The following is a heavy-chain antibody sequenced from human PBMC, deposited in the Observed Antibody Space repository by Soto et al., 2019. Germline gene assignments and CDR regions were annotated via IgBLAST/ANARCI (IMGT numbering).Heavy chain of an antibody. Sequence: QVQLQESGPGLVKPSQTLSLTCSVSGGSFSSDSFIWSWVRQFPGKGLEGIGYINYSGTTYYNPSLRRRITMSVDTSKNQLSLNLSSVTAADTAVYYCARDHKWDGMDVWGQGTTVTVSS. CDR1: GGSFSSDSFI. J-gene: IGHJ6*02. D-gene: IGHD1-26*01. V-gene: IGHV4-31*03. CDR3: ARDHKWDGMDV. CDR2: INYSGTT.